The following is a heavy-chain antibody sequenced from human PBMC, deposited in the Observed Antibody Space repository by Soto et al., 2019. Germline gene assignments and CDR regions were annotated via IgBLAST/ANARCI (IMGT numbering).Heavy chain of an antibody. Sequence: ETLSLTCTVSGGSISSYYWSWIRQPPGKGLEWIGYIYYSGSTNYNPSLKSRVTISVDTSKNQFSLKLSSVTAADTAVYYCARDVREQWLVLGASNWFDPWGQGTLVTVSS. CDR1: GGSISSYY. CDR2: IYYSGST. V-gene: IGHV4-59*01. D-gene: IGHD6-19*01. CDR3: ARDVREQWLVLGASNWFDP. J-gene: IGHJ5*02.